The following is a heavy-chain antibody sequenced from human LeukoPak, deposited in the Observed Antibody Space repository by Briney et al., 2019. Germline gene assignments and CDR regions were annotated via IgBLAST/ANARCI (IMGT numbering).Heavy chain of an antibody. J-gene: IGHJ4*02. D-gene: IGHD3-16*02. CDR1: GGSISSSSYY. CDR2: IYYSGST. CDR3: ARLPWTITFGGVIVRFDY. V-gene: IGHV4-39*01. Sequence: SETLSLTCTVSGGSISSSSYYWGWIRQPPGKGLEWIGSIYYSGSTYYNPSLKSRVTISVDTSKNQFSLKLSSVTAADTAVYSCARLPWTITFGGVIVRFDYWGQGTLVTVSS.